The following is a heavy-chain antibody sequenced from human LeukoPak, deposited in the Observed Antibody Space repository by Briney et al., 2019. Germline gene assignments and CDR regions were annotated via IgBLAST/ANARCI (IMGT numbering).Heavy chain of an antibody. J-gene: IGHJ5*02. CDR2: IRGSGGDT. CDR3: AKQGVDPYNWFDP. CDR1: GFTLSSYA. V-gene: IGHV3-23*01. D-gene: IGHD3-10*01. Sequence: PGGSLRLSCAASGFTLSSYAMSWVRQAPGKGLEWVSGIRGSGGDTYYADSVKGRFTISRDNSKNTLYLQMNSLRAEDTALYYCAKQGVDPYNWFDPWGQGTLVTVSS.